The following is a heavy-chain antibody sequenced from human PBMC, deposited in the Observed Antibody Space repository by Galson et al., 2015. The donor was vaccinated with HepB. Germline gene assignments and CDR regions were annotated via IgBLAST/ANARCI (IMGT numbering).Heavy chain of an antibody. J-gene: IGHJ4*02. CDR2: INPNSGGT. V-gene: IGHV1-2*02. D-gene: IGHD1-14*01. Sequence: SVKVSCKASGYTFTGYYMHWVRQAPGQGLEWMGWINPNSGGTNYAQKFQGRVTMTRDTSISTAYMELSRLRSDDTAVYYCARTRLGSTEPRALDYWGQGTLVTVSS. CDR3: ARTRLGSTEPRALDY. CDR1: GYTFTGYY.